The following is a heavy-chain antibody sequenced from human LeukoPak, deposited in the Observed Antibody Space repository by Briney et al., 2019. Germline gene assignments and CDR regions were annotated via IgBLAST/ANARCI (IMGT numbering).Heavy chain of an antibody. V-gene: IGHV3-53*01. J-gene: IGHJ4*02. D-gene: IGHD3-10*01. CDR3: AREGYGSGSYRTGNPFDY. CDR1: GFTFYDYG. Sequence: GGSLRLSCAASGFTFYDYGMSWVRQAPGKGLEWVSVIYSGGSTYYADSVKGRFTISRDNSKNTLYLQMNSLRAEDTAVYYCAREGYGSGSYRTGNPFDYWGQGTLVTVSS. CDR2: IYSGGST.